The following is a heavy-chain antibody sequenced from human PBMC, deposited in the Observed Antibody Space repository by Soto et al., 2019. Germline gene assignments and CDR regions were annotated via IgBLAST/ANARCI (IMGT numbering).Heavy chain of an antibody. CDR1: GYTFTTYA. J-gene: IGHJ4*02. V-gene: IGHV1-3*01. CDR3: ARAGDDCSTTNCYMIDY. Sequence: ASVKVSCKASGYTFTTYAMHWVRQAPGQRLEWMGWINAGNGKTKYSQKFQGRVTITRDTSATTVYMELSSLRSEDTAVYYCARAGDDCSTTNCYMIDYWGQGTLVTVSS. CDR2: INAGNGKT. D-gene: IGHD2-2*02.